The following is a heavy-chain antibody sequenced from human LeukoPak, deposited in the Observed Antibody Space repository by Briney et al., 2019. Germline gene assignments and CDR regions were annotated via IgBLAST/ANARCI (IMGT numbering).Heavy chain of an antibody. CDR3: AKDPSVAVAGYFDY. Sequence: PGGSLRLSCAASGFIFSSDWMHWVRQGPAKGLVWVSRINPDGSTTSYADSVKGRFTISRDNAKNTLYLQMNSLRAEDTAVYYCAKDPSVAVAGYFDYWGQGTLVTVSS. J-gene: IGHJ4*02. CDR1: GFIFSSDW. CDR2: INPDGSTT. V-gene: IGHV3-74*01. D-gene: IGHD6-19*01.